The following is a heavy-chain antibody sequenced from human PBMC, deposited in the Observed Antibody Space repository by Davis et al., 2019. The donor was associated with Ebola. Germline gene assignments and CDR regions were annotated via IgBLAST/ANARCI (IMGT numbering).Heavy chain of an antibody. CDR2: IRSKANSYAT. CDR3: EVSIAAAGYDAFDI. Sequence: GESLKISCAASGFTFSGSAMHWVRQASGKGPEWVGRIRSKANSYATAYAASVKGRFTISRDDSKNTAYLQMNSLKTEDTAVYYCEVSIAAAGYDAFDIWGQGTMVTV. CDR1: GFTFSGSA. V-gene: IGHV3-73*01. J-gene: IGHJ3*02. D-gene: IGHD6-13*01.